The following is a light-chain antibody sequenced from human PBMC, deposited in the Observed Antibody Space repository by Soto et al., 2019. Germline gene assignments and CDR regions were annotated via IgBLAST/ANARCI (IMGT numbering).Light chain of an antibody. V-gene: IGLV2-14*03. Sequence: QSVLTHPASVSGSPGQSITISCTGTSSDVGGYNYVSWYQQHPGKVPKLMIYDVSNRPSGVSYRFSGSKSGNTASLTISGLQADDEADYYCSSYTSSSTRVFGTGTKVTVL. CDR3: SSYTSSSTRV. CDR2: DVS. CDR1: SSDVGGYNY. J-gene: IGLJ1*01.